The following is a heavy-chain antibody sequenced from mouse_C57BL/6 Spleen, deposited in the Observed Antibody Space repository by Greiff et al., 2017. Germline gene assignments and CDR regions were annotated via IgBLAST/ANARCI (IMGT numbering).Heavy chain of an antibody. CDR3: TTAYDSY. V-gene: IGHV14-4*01. Sequence: VQLQQSGAELVRPGASVKLSCTASGFNIKDDYMHWVKQRPEQGLEWIGWIDPENGDTEYASKFQGKATITADTSSNTAYLQLSSLTSEDTAVYYCTTAYDSYWGQGTTLTVSS. D-gene: IGHD2-12*01. CDR2: IDPENGDT. CDR1: GFNIKDDY. J-gene: IGHJ2*01.